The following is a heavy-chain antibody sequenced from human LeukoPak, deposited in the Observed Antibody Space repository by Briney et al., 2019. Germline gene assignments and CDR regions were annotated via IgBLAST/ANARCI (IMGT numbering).Heavy chain of an antibody. CDR1: GFTFSGHS. J-gene: IGHJ4*02. Sequence: PGGSLRLSCVASGFTFSGHSMSWVRQAPGQGLEWVSSIYISGDSTFFADSVKGRFTISRDNSKNTVYLQMNSLKAEDTAVYYCARVQYYGSGSYYDMRGPGTLVTVSS. CDR3: ARVQYYGSGSYYDM. D-gene: IGHD3-10*01. V-gene: IGHV3-23*01. CDR2: IYISGDST.